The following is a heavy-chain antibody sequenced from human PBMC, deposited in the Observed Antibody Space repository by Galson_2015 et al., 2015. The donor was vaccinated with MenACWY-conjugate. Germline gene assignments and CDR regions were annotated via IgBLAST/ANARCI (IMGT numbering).Heavy chain of an antibody. CDR2: IYSGGYT. J-gene: IGHJ2*01. V-gene: IGHV3-53*01. D-gene: IGHD6-13*01. CDR1: GFTVSSNY. Sequence: SLRLSCAASGFTVSSNYMSWVRQAPGKGLEWVSIIYSGGYTYYADSVKGRFTISRDNSKNTLYLQMNNLRAEDTAVYYCARQIRQLATPYWYFDLWGRGSLVTVSS. CDR3: ARQIRQLATPYWYFDL.